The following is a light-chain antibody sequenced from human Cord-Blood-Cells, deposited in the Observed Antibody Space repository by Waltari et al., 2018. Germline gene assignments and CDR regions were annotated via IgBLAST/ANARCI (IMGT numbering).Light chain of an antibody. Sequence: TISCTGTSSDVGGYNYVSWYQQHPGKAPKLMIYEVSKRPSGVPDRFSGSKSGNTASLTVSGLQAEDEADYYCSSYAGSNYVFGTGTKVTVL. CDR1: SSDVGGYNY. V-gene: IGLV2-8*01. J-gene: IGLJ1*01. CDR2: EVS. CDR3: SSYAGSNYV.